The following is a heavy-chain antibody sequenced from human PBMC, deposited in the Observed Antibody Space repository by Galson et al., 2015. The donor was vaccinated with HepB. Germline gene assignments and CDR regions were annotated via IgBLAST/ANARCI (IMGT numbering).Heavy chain of an antibody. J-gene: IGHJ4*02. V-gene: IGHV3-15*07. CDR1: GFTFSNAW. D-gene: IGHD4-17*01. CDR3: TTDPPYDYGDYFLFDY. CDR2: IKSKTDGGTT. Sequence: SLRLSCAASGFTFSNAWMNWVRQAPGKGLEWVGRIKSKTDGGTTDYAAPVKGRFTISRDDSKNTLYLQMNSLKTEDTAVYYCTTDPPYDYGDYFLFDYWGQGTLVTVSS.